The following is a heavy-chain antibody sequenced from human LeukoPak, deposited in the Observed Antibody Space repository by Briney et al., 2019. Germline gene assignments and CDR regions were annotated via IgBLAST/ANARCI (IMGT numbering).Heavy chain of an antibody. J-gene: IGHJ4*02. CDR3: AKEGSANYLSFDH. CDR1: GFTFSNYY. CDR2: ISGSSGST. V-gene: IGHV3-11*06. Sequence: PGGSLRLSCAASGFTFSNYYMSWIRQAPGKGLEWVSYISGSSGSTNYADSVMGRFTISRDNSKNVMSLQMDSLTREDTAVYYCAKEGSANYLSFDHWGQGTLVTVSS. D-gene: IGHD4/OR15-4a*01.